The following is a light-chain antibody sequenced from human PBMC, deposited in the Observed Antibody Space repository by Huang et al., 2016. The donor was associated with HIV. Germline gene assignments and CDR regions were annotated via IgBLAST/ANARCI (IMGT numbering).Light chain of an antibody. CDR3: HQKSTWA. Sequence: EIVLTQSPATLSLSPGERATLSCRASPSVSSYLAWYQQKPGQAPRLLIYDASNRATGIPARFSGSGSGTDFTLSISSLEPEDFALYYCHQKSTWAFGPGTKVDIK. V-gene: IGKV3-11*01. CDR1: PSVSSY. J-gene: IGKJ3*01. CDR2: DAS.